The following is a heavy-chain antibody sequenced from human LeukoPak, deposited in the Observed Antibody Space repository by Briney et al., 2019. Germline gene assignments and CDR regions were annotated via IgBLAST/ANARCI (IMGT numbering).Heavy chain of an antibody. CDR3: AKEISLNDAFDI. J-gene: IGHJ3*02. CDR2: IWYDGNK. D-gene: IGHD2-15*01. CDR1: GFTFSCYG. V-gene: IGHV3-33*06. Sequence: GRSLRLSCAASGFTFSCYGMHWVRQAPGKGLEWVAIIWYDGNKYYADSVKGRFTISRDNSKNTLYLQINSLRAEDTAMYYCAKEISLNDAFDIWGQGTMVTVSS.